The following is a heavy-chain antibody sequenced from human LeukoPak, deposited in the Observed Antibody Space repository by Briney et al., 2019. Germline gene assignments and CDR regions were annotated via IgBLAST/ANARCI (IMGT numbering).Heavy chain of an antibody. V-gene: IGHV4-59*10. CDR2: IYTSGST. J-gene: IGHJ4*02. CDR1: GASISSYY. Sequence: SETLSLTCAVSGASISSYYWSWIRQPAGKGLEWIGRIYTSGSTNYNPSLKSRVTMSLDTSNNQFSLKLSSVTAADTAVYYCASSYSGNYYVFDYWGQGTLVTVSS. D-gene: IGHD1-26*01. CDR3: ASSYSGNYYVFDY.